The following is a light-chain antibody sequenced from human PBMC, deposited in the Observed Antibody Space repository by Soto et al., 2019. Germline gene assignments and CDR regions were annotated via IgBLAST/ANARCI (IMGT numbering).Light chain of an antibody. CDR2: DVS. J-gene: IGKJ2*01. CDR1: HDIPLY. Sequence: DIQMTQSPSSLSASVGDRVTITCQASHDIPLYLNWYQHKPGKAPNLLIHDVSTLETGVPARFSGRGSGTIFTLTIINLQPEDVATYYCQQYDSRPNTFGQGTKVEIK. V-gene: IGKV1-33*01. CDR3: QQYDSRPNT.